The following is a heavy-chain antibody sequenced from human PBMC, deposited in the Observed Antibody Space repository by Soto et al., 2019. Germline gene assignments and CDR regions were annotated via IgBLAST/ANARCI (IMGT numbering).Heavy chain of an antibody. CDR3: ARRYDFWSGYYDHDAFDI. Sequence: SETLSLTCTVSGGSISSYYWSWIRQPPGKGLEWIGYIYYSGSTNYNPSLKSRVTLSVDTSKNQFSLKLSSVTAADTAVYYCARRYDFWSGYYDHDAFDIWGQGTMVT. CDR1: GGSISSYY. J-gene: IGHJ3*02. D-gene: IGHD3-3*01. V-gene: IGHV4-59*01. CDR2: IYYSGST.